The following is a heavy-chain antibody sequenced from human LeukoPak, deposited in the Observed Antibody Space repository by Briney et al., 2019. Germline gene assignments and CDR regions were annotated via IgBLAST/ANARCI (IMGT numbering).Heavy chain of an antibody. V-gene: IGHV1-69*13. D-gene: IGHD3-22*01. Sequence: WASVKVSCMSSVGTFSSYAISWVRQAPGQGREWVGGIIPIFGTANYAQKFQGRVTITADESTSTAYMELSSMRSEDTAVYYCARDSHDYDSSGSVFDYWGQGTLVTVSS. CDR1: VGTFSSYA. J-gene: IGHJ4*02. CDR2: IIPIFGTA. CDR3: ARDSHDYDSSGSVFDY.